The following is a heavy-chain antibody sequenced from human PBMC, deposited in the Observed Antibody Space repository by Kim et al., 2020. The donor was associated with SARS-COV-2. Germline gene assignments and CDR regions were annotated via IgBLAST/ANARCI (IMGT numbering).Heavy chain of an antibody. CDR2: IYYSGST. D-gene: IGHD6-6*01. CDR3: ARAAFLPRFDY. V-gene: IGHV4-61*01. Sequence: SETLSLTCTVSGGSVSSGSYYWSWIRQPPGKGLEWIGYIYYSGSTNYNPSLKSRVTISVDTSKNQFSLKLSSVTAADTAVYYCARAAFLPRFDYWGQGTLVTVSS. J-gene: IGHJ4*02. CDR1: GGSVSSGSYY.